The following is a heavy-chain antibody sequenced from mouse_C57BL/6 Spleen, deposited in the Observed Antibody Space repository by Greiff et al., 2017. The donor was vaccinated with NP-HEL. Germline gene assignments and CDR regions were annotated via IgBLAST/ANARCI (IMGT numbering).Heavy chain of an antibody. CDR3: ARGGGGYEGGLAY. CDR2: ISYDGSN. V-gene: IGHV3-6*01. Sequence: EVKLQESGPGLVKPSQSLSLTCSVTGYSITSGYYWNWIRQFPGNKLEWMGYISYDGSNNYNPSLKNRISITRDTSKNQFFLKLNSVTTEDTATYYCARGGGGYEGGLAYWGQGTLVTVSA. CDR1: GYSITSGYY. D-gene: IGHD2-2*01. J-gene: IGHJ3*01.